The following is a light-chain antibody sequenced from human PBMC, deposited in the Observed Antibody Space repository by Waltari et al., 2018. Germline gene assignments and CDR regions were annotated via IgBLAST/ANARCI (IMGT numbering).Light chain of an antibody. CDR2: DAS. V-gene: IGKV3-20*01. Sequence: IVLTQSPGTLSLSPGERATLSFRAGQSVSSDYLAWYQQRPGQAPRLLIFDASSRAAGIPDRFSGSGSGTDFSLTISRLEPEDFAVYYCQQYGSLPWTFGQGTRVEIK. CDR3: QQYGSLPWT. CDR1: QSVSSDY. J-gene: IGKJ1*01.